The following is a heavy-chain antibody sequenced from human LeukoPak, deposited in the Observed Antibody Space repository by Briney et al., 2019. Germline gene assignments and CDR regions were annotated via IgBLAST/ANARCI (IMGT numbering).Heavy chain of an antibody. V-gene: IGHV1-69*02. D-gene: IGHD3-3*01. CDR2: IIPILGIA. Sequence: SVKVSCKASGGTFSSYSITWVRQAPGQGLEWMGRIIPILGIANYAQKFQGRVTITADKSTSTAYMELSSLRSEDTAVYYCARSGITIFGVVPPTFDYWGQGTLVTVSS. CDR3: ARSGITIFGVVPPTFDY. J-gene: IGHJ4*02. CDR1: GGTFSSYS.